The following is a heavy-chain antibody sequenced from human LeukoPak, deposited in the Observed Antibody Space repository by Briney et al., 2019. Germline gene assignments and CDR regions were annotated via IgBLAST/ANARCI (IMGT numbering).Heavy chain of an antibody. CDR3: ARGSGSYSLYYFDY. D-gene: IGHD1-26*01. CDR2: INHGGST. Sequence: SETLSLTCAVYGVSFSGYYWSWIRQPPGKGLEWIGEINHGGSTNYNPSLKHRVAISVDPPKNQFSLKLSSVTAADTAVYYCARGSGSYSLYYFDYWGQGTLVTVSS. CDR1: GVSFSGYY. V-gene: IGHV4-34*01. J-gene: IGHJ4*02.